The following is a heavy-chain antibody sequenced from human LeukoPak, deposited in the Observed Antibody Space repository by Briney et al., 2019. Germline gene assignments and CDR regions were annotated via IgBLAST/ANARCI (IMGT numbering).Heavy chain of an antibody. Sequence: SVKVSCKASGGTFSSYAISWVRQAPGQGLEWMGRIIPILGIANYAQKFQGRVTITADKSTSTAYMELSSLRSEDTAVYYCARHYDSSRNWFDPRGQGTLVTVCS. CDR2: IIPILGIA. CDR3: ARHYDSSRNWFDP. V-gene: IGHV1-69*04. D-gene: IGHD3-22*01. J-gene: IGHJ5*02. CDR1: GGTFSSYA.